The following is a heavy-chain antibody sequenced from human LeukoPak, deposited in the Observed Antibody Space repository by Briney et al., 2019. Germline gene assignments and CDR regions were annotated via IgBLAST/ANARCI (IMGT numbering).Heavy chain of an antibody. J-gene: IGHJ4*02. Sequence: GGSLRLSCAASGFTFSSYEMNWVRQAPRQGLELVSYTSSSGSSIYYADSVKGRFTISRDNAKNSLYLQMNSLRAEDTAVYYCAGGGPEEDYFDYWGQGTLVTVSS. CDR2: TSSSGSSI. CDR1: GFTFSSYE. CDR3: AGGGPEEDYFDY. V-gene: IGHV3-48*03. D-gene: IGHD1-14*01.